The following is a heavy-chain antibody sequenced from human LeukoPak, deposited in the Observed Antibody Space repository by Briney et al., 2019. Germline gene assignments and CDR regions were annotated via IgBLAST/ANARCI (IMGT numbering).Heavy chain of an antibody. V-gene: IGHV3-48*04. D-gene: IGHD6-19*01. CDR1: GFTFSDYS. J-gene: IGHJ6*03. Sequence: GGSLRLSCAASGFTFSDYSMNWVRQAPGKGLEWVSYINGPASNIFYADSVKGRFTISRDNAKNSLYLQMNSLRVEDTAVYYCATTLSGWSPPQTSYYSYYMDVWGKGTTVTISS. CDR2: INGPASNI. CDR3: ATTLSGWSPPQTSYYSYYMDV.